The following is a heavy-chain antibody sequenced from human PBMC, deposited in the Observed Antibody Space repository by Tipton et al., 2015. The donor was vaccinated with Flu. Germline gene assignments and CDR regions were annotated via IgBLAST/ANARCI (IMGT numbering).Heavy chain of an antibody. CDR2: TFYRSKWYN. CDR1: GDSVSSNSAA. J-gene: IGHJ4*02. V-gene: IGHV6-1*01. CDR3: AREFTLFRGVLNPLDY. Sequence: GLVKPSQTLSLTCAISGDSVSSNSAAWNWIRQSPSRGLEWLGRTFYRSKWYNDSTVSMKSRITINPDTSKNQISLQLDSVTPEDTAVYYCAREFTLFRGVLNPLDYWGQGILVTVSS. D-gene: IGHD3-10*01.